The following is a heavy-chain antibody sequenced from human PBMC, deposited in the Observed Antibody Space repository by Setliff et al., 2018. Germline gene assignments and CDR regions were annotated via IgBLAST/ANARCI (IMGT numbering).Heavy chain of an antibody. J-gene: IGHJ4*02. D-gene: IGHD3-10*01. CDR1: GASLRSNN. Sequence: SETLSLTCTVSGASLRSNNWSWIRQPPGKGLEWIGYISYSGTTNYNPSLKSRVTMSVVTSKNQFSLKLSSVTAADTAVYYCARHTIAMSTIISYFDYWGQGTLVTVSS. V-gene: IGHV4-59*08. CDR3: ARHTIAMSTIISYFDY. CDR2: ISYSGTT.